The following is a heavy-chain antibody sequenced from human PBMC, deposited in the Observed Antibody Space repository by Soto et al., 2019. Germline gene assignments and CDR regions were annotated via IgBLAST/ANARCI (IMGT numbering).Heavy chain of an antibody. D-gene: IGHD3-3*01. CDR3: ARGKGRITYYDFWSGYYGYYYGMDV. CDR2: MNPNSGNT. CDR1: GYTFTSYD. J-gene: IGHJ6*02. V-gene: IGHV1-8*01. Sequence: GASVKVSCKASGYTFTSYDINWVRQATGQGLEWMGWMNPNSGNTGYAQKFQGRVTMTRNTSISTAYMELSSLRSEDTAVYYCARGKGRITYYDFWSGYYGYYYGMDVWGQGTTVTVSS.